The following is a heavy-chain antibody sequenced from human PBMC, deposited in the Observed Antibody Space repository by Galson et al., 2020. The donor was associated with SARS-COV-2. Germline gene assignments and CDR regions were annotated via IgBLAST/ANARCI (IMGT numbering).Heavy chain of an antibody. CDR2: ITTSTTYI. J-gene: IGHJ6*03. D-gene: IGHD6-13*01. V-gene: IGHV3-21*04. CDR3: ARTGTPHYCCSYYMDV. CDR1: GFTFRSYT. Sequence: GGSLRLSCAASGFTFRSYTMNWVRQAPGKGLEWVSSITTSTTYINYSESEKGQFTISRDNPKNSLYLQMNSLRAGDTAVYFRARTGTPHYCCSYYMDVWGKGTTVTVSS.